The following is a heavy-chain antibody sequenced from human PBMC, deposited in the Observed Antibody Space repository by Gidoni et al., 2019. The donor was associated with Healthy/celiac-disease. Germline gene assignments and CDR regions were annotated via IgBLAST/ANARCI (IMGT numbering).Heavy chain of an antibody. V-gene: IGHV3-11*01. CDR2: ISSSGSTI. J-gene: IGHJ6*03. Sequence: QVQLVASGGGLVKPGGSLRLSCAASGFTFRDYYMSWIRQAPGKGLEWVSYISSSGSTIYYADSVKGRFTISRDNAKNSLYLQMNSLRAEDTAVYYCARDRKLRFLEWLAYYMDVWGKGTTVTVSS. D-gene: IGHD3-3*01. CDR1: GFTFRDYY. CDR3: ARDRKLRFLEWLAYYMDV.